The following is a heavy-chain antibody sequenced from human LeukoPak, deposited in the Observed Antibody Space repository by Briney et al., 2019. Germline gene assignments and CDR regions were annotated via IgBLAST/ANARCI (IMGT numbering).Heavy chain of an antibody. D-gene: IGHD2-2*01. V-gene: IGHV1-18*01. J-gene: IGHJ5*02. Sequence: GASVKVSCKASGYTFTSYGISWVRQAPGQGLEWMGWISAYNGNTNYAQKLQGRVTMTTDTSTSTAYMELSSMRSEDTAVYYCARTLIVVVPAAIPWFDPWGQGTLVTVSS. CDR1: GYTFTSYG. CDR2: ISAYNGNT. CDR3: ARTLIVVVPAAIPWFDP.